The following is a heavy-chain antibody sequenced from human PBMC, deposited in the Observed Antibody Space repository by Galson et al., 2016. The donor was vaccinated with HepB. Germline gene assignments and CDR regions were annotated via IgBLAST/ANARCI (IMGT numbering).Heavy chain of an antibody. CDR2: INPNSGGT. J-gene: IGHJ4*02. D-gene: IGHD3-10*01. V-gene: IGHV1-2*02. CDR3: ARDVSYGSGSYSLRVRGGLDF. Sequence: SVKVSCKASGYTFTGYFMHWVRQAPGQGPEWMGWINPNSGGTNYEQKFQGRVTVTRDTSASAVYLEVSRLRSDDTAVYYCARDVSYGSGSYSLRVRGGLDFWGQGTLVTVSS. CDR1: GYTFTGYF.